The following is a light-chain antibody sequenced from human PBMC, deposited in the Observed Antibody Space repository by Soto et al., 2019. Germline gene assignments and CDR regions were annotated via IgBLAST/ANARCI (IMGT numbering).Light chain of an antibody. V-gene: IGKV3-20*01. CDR1: RTVSRSS. CDR2: GAS. CDR3: QQYGSSPRT. J-gene: IGKJ1*01. Sequence: DIVLTQSPGTLSLSPGERATLSCRASRTVSRSSLAWYQQKPGQAPRLLMFGASTRAAGFPDRFSGSGSGTDFTLTISRLEPEDFAVYYCQQYGSSPRTFGQGTKVEIK.